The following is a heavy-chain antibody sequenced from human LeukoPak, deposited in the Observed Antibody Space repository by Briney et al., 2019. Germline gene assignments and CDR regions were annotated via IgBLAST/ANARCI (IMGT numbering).Heavy chain of an antibody. Sequence: VSCPTLVNPTQTLTLTCSFSGFSLRSSGMCVNLIRQPPGQALEWLALIDWDGDRYYRTSLKTRLTISKGTSNNQVVLTLTDMDPVDTATYYCARGDYGDRIFDYWGQGPLVTVSS. CDR1: GFSLRSSGMC. CDR2: IDWDGDR. D-gene: IGHD4-17*01. CDR3: ARGDYGDRIFDY. V-gene: IGHV2-70*01. J-gene: IGHJ4*02.